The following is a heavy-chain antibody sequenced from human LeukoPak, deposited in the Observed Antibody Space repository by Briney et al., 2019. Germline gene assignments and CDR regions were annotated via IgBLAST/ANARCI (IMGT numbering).Heavy chain of an antibody. D-gene: IGHD3-3*01. Sequence: GGSLRLSCAASGFTFSSYGMHWVRQAPGKGLEWVAFIRYDGSNKYYADSVKGRFTISRDNSKNTLYLQMNSLRAEDTAVYYCAKDQYYDFWSAAGYFDYWGQGTLVTVSS. CDR2: IRYDGSNK. V-gene: IGHV3-30*02. CDR3: AKDQYYDFWSAAGYFDY. J-gene: IGHJ4*02. CDR1: GFTFSSYG.